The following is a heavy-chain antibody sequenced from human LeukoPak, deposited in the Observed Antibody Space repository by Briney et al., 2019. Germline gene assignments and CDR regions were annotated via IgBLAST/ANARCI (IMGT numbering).Heavy chain of an antibody. J-gene: IGHJ4*02. CDR2: ISASGDST. Sequence: GGSLRLSCAASGFTFSSYAMSWVRQAPGKGLEWVSAISASGDSTFYTGSVKGRFTISRDNSKNTLYLQMDSLRAEDTAIYYCASPGTAMVTDYFDYWGQGTLVTVSS. CDR3: ASPGTAMVTDYFDY. D-gene: IGHD5-18*01. V-gene: IGHV3-23*01. CDR1: GFTFSSYA.